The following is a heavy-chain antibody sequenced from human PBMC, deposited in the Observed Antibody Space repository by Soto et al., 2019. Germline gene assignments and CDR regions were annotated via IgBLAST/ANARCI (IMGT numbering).Heavy chain of an antibody. CDR3: AREGGSSGRAGWFDS. V-gene: IGHV3-30-3*01. D-gene: IGHD6-19*01. CDR1: GITLSASP. Sequence: AQLVESGGGVVQPGTSLRLSCAASGITLSASPMHWVRQAPGKGLEWVAVISYDGNNKIYADSVKGRFTISRDNSKNTVYLQMNSLRVEDTAVYSCAREGGSSGRAGWFDSWGQGTLVTVSS. J-gene: IGHJ5*01. CDR2: ISYDGNNK.